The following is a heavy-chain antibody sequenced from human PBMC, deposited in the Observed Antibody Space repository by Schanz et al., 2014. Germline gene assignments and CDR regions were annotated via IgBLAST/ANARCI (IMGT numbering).Heavy chain of an antibody. D-gene: IGHD3-9*01. Sequence: EVQLVESGGGLVQPGGSLRLSCAASGITFSSHSFNWVRQAPGKGLEWVSALSEGGGGTHYADSVRGRFTISSDSSKNTLYLQMSSLRADDTAVYYCAKAADWPVTRFDPWGQGTLVTVSS. J-gene: IGHJ5*02. CDR1: GITFSSHS. CDR2: LSEGGGGT. CDR3: AKAADWPVTRFDP. V-gene: IGHV3-23*04.